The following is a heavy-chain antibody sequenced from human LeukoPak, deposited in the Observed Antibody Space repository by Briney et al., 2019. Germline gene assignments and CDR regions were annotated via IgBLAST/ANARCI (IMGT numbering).Heavy chain of an antibody. J-gene: IGHJ4*02. CDR3: ARDGYSGSSLFDY. D-gene: IGHD1-26*01. CDR2: IHHSGST. CDR1: GGSISSHF. Sequence: SETLSLTCTVSGGSISSHFWSWIRQPPGKGLEWIGYIHHSGSTNYNPSLKSRVTISVDTSKNQFSLRLSSVTAADTAVYYCARDGYSGSSLFDYWGQGTLVTVSS. V-gene: IGHV4-59*11.